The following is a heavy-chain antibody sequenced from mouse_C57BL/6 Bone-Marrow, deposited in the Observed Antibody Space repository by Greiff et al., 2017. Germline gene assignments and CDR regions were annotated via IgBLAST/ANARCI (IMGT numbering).Heavy chain of an antibody. J-gene: IGHJ3*01. Sequence: VQLQQSGPELVKPGASVKISCKASGYSFTGYYMNWVKQSPEKSLEWIGEINPSTGGTTYNQKFKAKATLTVDKSSSTAYMQLKSLTSEDSAVYYCARPFLWGGFAYWGQGTLVTVSA. D-gene: IGHD1-1*02. CDR2: INPSTGGT. CDR3: ARPFLWGGFAY. V-gene: IGHV1-42*01. CDR1: GYSFTGYY.